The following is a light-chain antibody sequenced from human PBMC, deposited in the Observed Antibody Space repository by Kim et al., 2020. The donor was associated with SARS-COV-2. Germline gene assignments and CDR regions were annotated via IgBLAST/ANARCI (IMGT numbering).Light chain of an antibody. Sequence: VAQGKAARITGGGDNIGSKSVHCYQQKPGQAPVVVIFYDTGRPSGVPERFSGSNSGDTATLTISWVEAGDEADYYCQVWDRSTNRVFGGGTKLTVL. V-gene: IGLV3-21*04. CDR1: NIGSKS. CDR3: QVWDRSTNRV. CDR2: YDT. J-gene: IGLJ3*02.